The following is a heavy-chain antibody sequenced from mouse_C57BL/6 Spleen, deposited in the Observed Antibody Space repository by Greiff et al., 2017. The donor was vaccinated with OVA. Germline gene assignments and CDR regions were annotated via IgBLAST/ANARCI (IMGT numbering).Heavy chain of an antibody. CDR1: GYTFTDYE. CDR2: IDPETGGT. D-gene: IGHD2-4*01. Sequence: QVTLKVSGAELVRPGASVTLSCKASGYTFTDYEMHWVKQTPVHGLEWIGAIDPETGGTAYNQKFKGKAILTADKSSSTAYMELRSLTSEDSAVYYCTRWGLPFAAWFAYWGQGTLVTVSA. CDR3: TRWGLPFAAWFAY. J-gene: IGHJ3*01. V-gene: IGHV1-15*01.